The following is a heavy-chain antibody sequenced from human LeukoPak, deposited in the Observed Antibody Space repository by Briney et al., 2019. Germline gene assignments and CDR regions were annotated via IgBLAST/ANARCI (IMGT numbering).Heavy chain of an antibody. CDR3: ARAIRYGDYDLYYFDY. D-gene: IGHD4-17*01. Sequence: ASVTVSCKASGYTFTSYGISWVRQAPGQGLEWMGWIGAYNGNTNYAQKLQGRVTMTTDTSTSTAYMELRSLRSDDTAVYYCARAIRYGDYDLYYFDYWGQGTLVTVSS. J-gene: IGHJ4*02. CDR1: GYTFTSYG. V-gene: IGHV1-18*01. CDR2: IGAYNGNT.